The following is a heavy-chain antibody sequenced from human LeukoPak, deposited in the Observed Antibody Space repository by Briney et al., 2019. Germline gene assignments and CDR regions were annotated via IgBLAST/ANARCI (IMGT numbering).Heavy chain of an antibody. CDR2: CNSDGSDT. J-gene: IGHJ4*02. D-gene: IGHD4-11*01. CDR1: GYIFSRYW. CDR3: ARGGNYVSGKLDV. Sequence: GGSLRLSCAASGYIFSRYWIHWVRHAPGKGLVWVSRCNSDGSDTNYADSVKGRFTISRDNAKNTLYLQMNSLRAEDTAVYYCARGGNYVSGKLDVWGQGTLVTVSS. V-gene: IGHV3-74*01.